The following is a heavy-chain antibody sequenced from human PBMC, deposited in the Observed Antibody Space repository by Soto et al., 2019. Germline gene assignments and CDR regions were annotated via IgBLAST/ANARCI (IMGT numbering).Heavy chain of an antibody. D-gene: IGHD1-20*01. CDR1: RFTSGDYA. CDR3: TRDRPSPYNWNAVGYYYYGMDV. Sequence: RLAPTASRFTSGDYAMSFVRHARGKGLEWEWFIRSKAYDGTTEYAASGKGRFPLSRDASTSLAYLQMNSMKTEDTAVYYCTRDRPSPYNWNAVGYYYYGMDVWGQGTTVTVS. V-gene: IGHV3-49*04. J-gene: IGHJ6*02. CDR2: IRSKAYDGTT.